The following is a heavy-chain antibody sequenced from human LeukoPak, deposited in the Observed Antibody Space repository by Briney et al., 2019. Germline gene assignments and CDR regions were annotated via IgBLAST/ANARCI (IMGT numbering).Heavy chain of an antibody. CDR3: ARTTMVRGTYYMDV. J-gene: IGHJ6*03. V-gene: IGHV4-59*01. D-gene: IGHD3-10*01. CDR1: GGSISSYY. Sequence: SETLSLTCTVSGGSISSYYWSWIRQPPGKELEWIGYIYYSGSTNYNPSLKSRVTISVDTSKNQFSLKLNSVTAADTAVYYCARTTMVRGTYYMDVWGKGTTVTISS. CDR2: IYYSGST.